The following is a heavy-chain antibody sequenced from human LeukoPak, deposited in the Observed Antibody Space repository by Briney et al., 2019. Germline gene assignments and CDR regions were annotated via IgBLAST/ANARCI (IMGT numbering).Heavy chain of an antibody. CDR2: INHSGST. CDR3: ASGAVAATPY. V-gene: IGHV4-34*01. D-gene: IGHD6-13*01. J-gene: IGHJ4*02. Sequence: SETLSLTCAVYGGSFSGYHWSWIRQPPGKGLEWIGEINHSGSTNYNPSLRSRVTISVDTSKNQFSLKLSSVTAADTAVYYCASGAVAATPYWGQGTLVTVSS. CDR1: GGSFSGYH.